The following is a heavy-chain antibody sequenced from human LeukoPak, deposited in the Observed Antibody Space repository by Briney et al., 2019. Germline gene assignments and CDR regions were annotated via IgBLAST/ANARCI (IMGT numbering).Heavy chain of an antibody. CDR1: GFTFSSYS. CDR3: ATERFRYFDY. CDR2: ISSTSSTI. J-gene: IGHJ4*02. V-gene: IGHV3-48*04. D-gene: IGHD3-16*01. Sequence: PGGSLRLSCAASGFTFSSYSMNWVRQTPGKGLEWISYISSTSSTIYFADSVKGRFTISRDTSKSSLFLHMNSLRTEDSAMYYCATERFRYFDYWGQGTLVTVSS.